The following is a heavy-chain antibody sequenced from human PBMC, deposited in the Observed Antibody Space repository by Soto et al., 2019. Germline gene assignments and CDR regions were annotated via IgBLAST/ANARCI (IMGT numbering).Heavy chain of an antibody. CDR1: GGSFSGYY. CDR2: INHSGST. Sequence: SETVSLTCAVYGGSFSGYYWSWIRQPPGKGLEWIGEINHSGSTNYNPSLKSRVTISVDTSKNQFSLKLSSVTAADTAVYYCARGSDFWSGYYSWWFDPWGQGTLVTVSS. CDR3: ARGSDFWSGYYSWWFDP. V-gene: IGHV4-34*01. D-gene: IGHD3-3*01. J-gene: IGHJ5*02.